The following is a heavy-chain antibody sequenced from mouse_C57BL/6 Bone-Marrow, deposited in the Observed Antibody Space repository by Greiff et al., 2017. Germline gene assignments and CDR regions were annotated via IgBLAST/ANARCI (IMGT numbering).Heavy chain of an antibody. CDR1: GYTFTSYW. Sequence: QVQLQQPGAELVKPGASVKMSCKASGYTFTSYWITWVKQRPGQGLEWIGDIYPASGSTNYNEKFKGKATLTVDTSSSTAYMQLSSLTSEDSAVYYCARRGWLRRYFDYWGQGTTLTVSS. D-gene: IGHD2-2*01. V-gene: IGHV1-55*01. CDR3: ARRGWLRRYFDY. J-gene: IGHJ2*01. CDR2: IYPASGST.